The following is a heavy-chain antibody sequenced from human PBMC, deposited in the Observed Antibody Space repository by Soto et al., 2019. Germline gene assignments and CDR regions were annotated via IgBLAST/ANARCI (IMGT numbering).Heavy chain of an antibody. V-gene: IGHV3-30*18. CDR1: GFTFSSYG. J-gene: IGHJ4*02. Sequence: GGSLRLSCAASGFTFSSYGMHWVRQAPGKGLEWVAVISYDGSNKYYADSVKGRFTISRDNSKNTLYLQMNSLRAEDTAVYYCAKESLSWYDYFDYWGQGTLVTVSS. CDR3: AKESLSWYDYFDY. CDR2: ISYDGSNK. D-gene: IGHD6-13*01.